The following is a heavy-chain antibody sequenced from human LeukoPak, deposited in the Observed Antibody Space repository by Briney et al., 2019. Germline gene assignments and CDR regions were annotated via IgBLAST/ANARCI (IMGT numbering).Heavy chain of an antibody. CDR1: GDSINSLDL. D-gene: IGHD3-22*01. CDR3: AGQVGRYSSGLYYYYFDY. J-gene: IGHJ4*02. CDR2: MYLSGTT. V-gene: IGHV4-4*02. Sequence: SETLSLTCTVSGDSINSLDLWSWVRQPPGKGLEWIGEMYLSGTTHSNPSVKSRVTISIDKSKNQFFLNLSSVTAADTAVYYCAGQVGRYSSGLYYYYFDYWGQGTLVTVSS.